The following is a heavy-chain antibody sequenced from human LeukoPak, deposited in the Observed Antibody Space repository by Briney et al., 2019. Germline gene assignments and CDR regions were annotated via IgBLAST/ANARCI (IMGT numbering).Heavy chain of an antibody. Sequence: PGGSLRLSCAASGFTFSSYSMNWVRQAPGKGLEWVSSISSSSSYIYYADSVKGRFTISRDNAKNSLYLQMNSLRAEDTAVYYCARNTRVVRGVIMYFDYWGQGTLVTVSS. CDR1: GFTFSSYS. V-gene: IGHV3-21*01. CDR3: ARNTRVVRGVIMYFDY. CDR2: ISSSSSYI. D-gene: IGHD3-10*01. J-gene: IGHJ4*02.